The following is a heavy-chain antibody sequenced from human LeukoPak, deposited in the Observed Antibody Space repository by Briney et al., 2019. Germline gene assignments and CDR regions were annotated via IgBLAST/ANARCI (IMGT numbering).Heavy chain of an antibody. CDR1: GYSISSGYY. D-gene: IGHD3-10*01. Sequence: SETLSLTCTVSGYSISSGYYWGWIRQPPGKGLEWIGSIYHSGSTYYNPSLKSRVTISVDTSKNQFSLKLSSVTAADTAVYYCARYYGSGSPFDYWGQGTLVTVSS. CDR3: ARYYGSGSPFDY. CDR2: IYHSGST. V-gene: IGHV4-38-2*02. J-gene: IGHJ4*02.